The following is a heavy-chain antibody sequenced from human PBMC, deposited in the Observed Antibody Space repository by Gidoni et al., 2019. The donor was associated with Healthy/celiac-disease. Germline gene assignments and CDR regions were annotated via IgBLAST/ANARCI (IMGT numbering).Heavy chain of an antibody. CDR3: ARAPTQATGDFDY. V-gene: IGHV3-21*01. CDR2: ISSSSSYI. J-gene: IGHJ4*02. Sequence: EVQLVESGGGLVKPGGSLRLSCAASGFTFSSYSMNWVRQAPGKGLEWVSSISSSSSYIYYADSVKGRFTISRDNAKNSLYLQMNSLRAEDTAVYYCARAPTQATGDFDYWGQGTLVTVSS. CDR1: GFTFSSYS. D-gene: IGHD1-26*01.